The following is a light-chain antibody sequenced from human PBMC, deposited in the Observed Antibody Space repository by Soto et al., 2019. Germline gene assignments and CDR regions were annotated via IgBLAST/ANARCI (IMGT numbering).Light chain of an antibody. CDR1: QGISSA. J-gene: IGKJ5*01. V-gene: IGKV1-13*02. CDR3: QQFNSYPHT. CDR2: DAS. Sequence: AIQLTQYPSSLSASVGDRVTITCRASQGISSALAGYQQKPGKAPKLLIYDASSLESGVPSRFSGSGSGTDFTLTISSLQPEDFATYYCQQFNSYPHTFGQGTRLEIK.